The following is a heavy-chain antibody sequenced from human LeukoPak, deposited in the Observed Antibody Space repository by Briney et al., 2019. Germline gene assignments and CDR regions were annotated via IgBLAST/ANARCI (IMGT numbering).Heavy chain of an antibody. Sequence: GGSLRLSCAASGFTFSSYAMHWVRQAPGKGLEWVAFIRYDGTNKYYADSVKGRFTISRDDSKNTLYLQMNSLRAEHTAVYYCAKDPGDYWGQGTLVTVSS. V-gene: IGHV3-30*02. CDR1: GFTFSSYA. J-gene: IGHJ4*02. CDR3: AKDPGDY. CDR2: IRYDGTNK.